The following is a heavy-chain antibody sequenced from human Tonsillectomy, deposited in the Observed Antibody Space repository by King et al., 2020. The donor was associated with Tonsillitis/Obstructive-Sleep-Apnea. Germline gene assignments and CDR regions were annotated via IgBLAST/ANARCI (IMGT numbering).Heavy chain of an antibody. CDR1: GYTFPNYA. CDR3: ARGIGCSGGSCYGRRFDP. D-gene: IGHD2-15*01. J-gene: IGHJ5*02. Sequence: QLVQSGSELKDPGASVKVSCKASGYTFPNYAMNWVRQAPGQGLEWMGWINTNTGNPTYAQGFTVRFVFSLDTSVRTSYLQISSLQAEDSAVYYRARGIGCSGGSCYGRRFDPWGQGTLVTVSS. CDR2: INTNTGNP. V-gene: IGHV7-4-1*02.